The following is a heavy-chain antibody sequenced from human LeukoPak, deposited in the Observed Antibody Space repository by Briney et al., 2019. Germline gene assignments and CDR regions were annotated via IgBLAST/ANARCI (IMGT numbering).Heavy chain of an antibody. Sequence: SSETLSLTCAVYGGSFSGYYWSWIRQPPGKGLEWIGEINHSGSTNYNPSLKSRVTISVDTSKNQFSLKLSSVTAADTAAYYCARGPFRYYDILTGYHHWFDPWGQGTLVTVSS. CDR2: INHSGST. CDR1: GGSFSGYY. D-gene: IGHD3-9*01. CDR3: ARGPFRYYDILTGYHHWFDP. J-gene: IGHJ5*02. V-gene: IGHV4-34*01.